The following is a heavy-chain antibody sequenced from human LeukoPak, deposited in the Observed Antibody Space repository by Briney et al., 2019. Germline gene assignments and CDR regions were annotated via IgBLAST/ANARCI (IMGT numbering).Heavy chain of an antibody. V-gene: IGHV3-74*01. CDR1: GFTFSSHW. CDR3: ARVMYYYHSSGSIADYYFDY. D-gene: IGHD3-22*01. J-gene: IGHJ4*02. Sequence: PGGSLRLSCAASGFTFSSHWMHWVRQAPGKGLVWVSRINSDGSTTSYADSVKGRFTISRDNAKNTLYLQMNSLRAEDTAVYYCARVMYYYHSSGSIADYYFDYWGQGTLVTVSS. CDR2: INSDGSTT.